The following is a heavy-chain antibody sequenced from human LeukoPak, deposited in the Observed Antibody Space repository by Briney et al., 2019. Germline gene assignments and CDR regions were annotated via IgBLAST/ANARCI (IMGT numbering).Heavy chain of an antibody. D-gene: IGHD1-7*01. CDR1: GGTFISYA. Sequence: SVKVSCKASGGTFISYAISWVRQAPGQGLEWMGGIIPIFGTANYAQKFQGRVTITTDESTSTAYMELSSLRSEDTAVYYCARWRTGTIRGYMDVWGKGTTVTVSS. V-gene: IGHV1-69*05. J-gene: IGHJ6*03. CDR2: IIPIFGTA. CDR3: ARWRTGTIRGYMDV.